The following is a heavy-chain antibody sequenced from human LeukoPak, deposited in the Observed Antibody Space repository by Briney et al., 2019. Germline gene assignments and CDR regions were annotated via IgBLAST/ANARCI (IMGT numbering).Heavy chain of an antibody. D-gene: IGHD3-10*01. Sequence: PGRSLRLSCAASGFTFSDYYMSWIRQVPGKGLEWLAYIRDSGDTRKYADSVTGRFTISRDNAKNSLYLQMNSLRAEDTAVYYCARDSRYYYGSGSYYWGQGTLVTVSS. CDR3: ARDSRYYYGSGSYY. J-gene: IGHJ4*02. V-gene: IGHV3-11*01. CDR2: IRDSGDTR. CDR1: GFTFSDYY.